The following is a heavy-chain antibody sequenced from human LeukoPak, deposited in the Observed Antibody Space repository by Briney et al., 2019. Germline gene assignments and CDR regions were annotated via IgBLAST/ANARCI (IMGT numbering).Heavy chain of an antibody. D-gene: IGHD3-22*01. CDR3: ARTPIYYYDNSGYYN. Sequence: SETLSLTCAVYGGSFSGYYWSWIRQPPGKGLECIGEIHHSGSTNYNPSLKSRVTLSVDTSKNQFSLKLSSVTAADTAVYYCARTPIYYYDNSGYYNWGQGTLVTVSS. V-gene: IGHV4-34*01. CDR2: IHHSGST. CDR1: GGSFSGYY. J-gene: IGHJ4*02.